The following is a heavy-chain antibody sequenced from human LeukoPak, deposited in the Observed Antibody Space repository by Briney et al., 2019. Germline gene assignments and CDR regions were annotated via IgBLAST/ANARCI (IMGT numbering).Heavy chain of an antibody. J-gene: IGHJ4*02. D-gene: IGHD5-18*01. CDR2: INHSGST. V-gene: IGHV4-34*01. CDR1: GGSFSGYY. Sequence: SETLSLTCAVYGGSFSGYYWSWIRQPPGKGLEWIGEINHSGSTNYNPSLKSRVTISVDTSKNQFSLKLSSVPAADTAVYYCARGTARVTVDYWGQGTLVTVSS. CDR3: ARGTARVTVDY.